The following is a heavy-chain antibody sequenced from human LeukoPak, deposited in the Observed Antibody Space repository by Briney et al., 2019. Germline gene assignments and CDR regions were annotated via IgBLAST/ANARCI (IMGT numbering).Heavy chain of an antibody. CDR1: GYTFTDYY. CDR2: INPNSGGT. D-gene: IGHD5-18*01. J-gene: IGHJ4*02. Sequence: ASVKVSCKASGYTFTDYYMHWVRQAPGQGLEWMGWINPNSGGTKFAQNFQGRVTMTRDTSISTAYMELSSLRSDDTAVYYCARGPEELWPDYWGQGTLVTVSS. V-gene: IGHV1-2*02. CDR3: ARGPEELWPDY.